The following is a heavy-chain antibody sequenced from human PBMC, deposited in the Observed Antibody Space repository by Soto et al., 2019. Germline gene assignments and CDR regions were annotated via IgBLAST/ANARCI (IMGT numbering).Heavy chain of an antibody. CDR3: AKVGYYDSSGHTWFDP. V-gene: IGHV3-23*01. J-gene: IGHJ5*02. Sequence: GGSLRLSCAVSGFTFSSYVMSWVRQAPGKGLEWVSAFSGSGGSTYYADSVKGRFTISRDNSKNTLYLQMNSLRADDTAVYYCAKVGYYDSSGHTWFDPWVQGTLVRVSS. CDR1: GFTFSSYV. D-gene: IGHD3-22*01. CDR2: FSGSGGST.